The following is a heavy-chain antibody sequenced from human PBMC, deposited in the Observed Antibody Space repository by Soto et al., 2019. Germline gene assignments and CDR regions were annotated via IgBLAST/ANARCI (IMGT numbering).Heavy chain of an antibody. J-gene: IGHJ4*02. CDR3: ASGEYARGWND. CDR2: IGISGYDK. D-gene: IGHD1-1*01. Sequence: EAQLLESGGGLVQPGGSLRLSCAASGSTFSSFAMNWVRQAPGKGLQWVSGIGISGYDKNYVDSVRGRFTISRDNSKNTLLLQMNNLRAEDTAIYYCASGEYARGWNDWGQGTLVTVSS. CDR1: GSTFSSFA. V-gene: IGHV3-23*01.